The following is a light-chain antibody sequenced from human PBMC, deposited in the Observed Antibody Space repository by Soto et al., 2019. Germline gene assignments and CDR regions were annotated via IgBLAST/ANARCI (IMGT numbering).Light chain of an antibody. J-gene: IGKJ5*01. CDR2: GAS. CDR3: QQHFNGPIT. V-gene: IGKV3-11*01. CDR1: QSISSF. Sequence: EIVLTQYPATLSLSPGERATLSCRASQSISSFLAWYQQKPGQAPGLLIYGASNRATGIPARFSGSGSGTDFTLTISSREHEDFAVYYCQQHFNGPITFGQGTRLEIK.